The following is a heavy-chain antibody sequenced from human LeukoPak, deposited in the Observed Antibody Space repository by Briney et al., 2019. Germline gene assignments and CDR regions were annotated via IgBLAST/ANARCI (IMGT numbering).Heavy chain of an antibody. V-gene: IGHV4-39*01. CDR3: ARRSQTAAGRGIDY. CDR2: MSDSGST. D-gene: IGHD6-13*01. CDR1: CRSISSSSSHY. J-gene: IGHJ4*02. Sequence: SDTLSLTCTLSCRSISSSSSHYWAWIRQPPGKGLEWIGTMSDSGSTYYNTSFKSRVTISGDTSKSQFSMKLSSITTADTAVFYCARRSQTAAGRGIDYWGEGDLVTVSS.